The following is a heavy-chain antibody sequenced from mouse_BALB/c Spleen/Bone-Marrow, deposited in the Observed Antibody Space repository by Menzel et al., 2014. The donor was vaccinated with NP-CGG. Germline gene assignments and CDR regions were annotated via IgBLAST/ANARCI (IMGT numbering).Heavy chain of an antibody. CDR1: GFTFTDYY. CDR2: IRNKANGYTT. Sequence: EVKVEESGGGLVQPGGSLRLSCATSGFTFTDYYMSWVRRPPGKALEWLGFIRNKANGYTTEYSASVKGRFTISRDNSQSILYLQMNTLRAEDSATYYCARDDYYAMDYWGQGTSVTVSS. CDR3: ARDDYYAMDY. V-gene: IGHV7-3*02. J-gene: IGHJ4*01.